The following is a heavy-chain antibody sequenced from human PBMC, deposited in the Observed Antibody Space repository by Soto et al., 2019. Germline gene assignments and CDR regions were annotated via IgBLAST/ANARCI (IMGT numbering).Heavy chain of an antibody. CDR1: GFTFSSYS. D-gene: IGHD1-26*01. V-gene: IGHV3-21*01. Sequence: PGGSLRLSCAASGFTFSSYSMNWVRQAPGKGLEWVSSISSSSSYIYYADSVKGRFTISRDNAKNSLYLQMNSLRAEDTAVYYCARHECELRVIDYWGQGTLVTVSS. CDR3: ARHECELRVIDY. J-gene: IGHJ4*02. CDR2: ISSSSSYI.